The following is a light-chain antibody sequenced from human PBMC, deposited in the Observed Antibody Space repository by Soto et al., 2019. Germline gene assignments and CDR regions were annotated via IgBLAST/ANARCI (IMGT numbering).Light chain of an antibody. CDR1: RSVSSSY. V-gene: IGKV3-20*01. Sequence: EIVLTQSPGSLSLSLGERATLSCRASRSVSSSYLAWYQQKPGQAPRLLIFGASGRATGITDRFSGRGSGTVFTLCIRRLEPEDCAVYFCQQYGSASTFGGGTKVEIK. CDR2: GAS. CDR3: QQYGSAST. J-gene: IGKJ4*02.